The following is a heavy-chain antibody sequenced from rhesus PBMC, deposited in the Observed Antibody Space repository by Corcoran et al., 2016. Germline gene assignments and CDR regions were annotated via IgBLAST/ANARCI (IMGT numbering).Heavy chain of an antibody. CDR1: GGSFSGYY. V-gene: IGHV4-165*01. D-gene: IGHD1-26*01. CDR3: ARRYNWKGIDY. CDR2: ISGSSGST. J-gene: IGHJ4*01. Sequence: QVQLQESGPGLVKPSETLSLTCAVSGGSFSGYYWGWVRQPPGKGLEWIGYISGSSGSTDHNPPRKSRVTMSTDTSKNQFSLKLSAVTAADTAVYYCARRYNWKGIDYWGQGVLVTVSS.